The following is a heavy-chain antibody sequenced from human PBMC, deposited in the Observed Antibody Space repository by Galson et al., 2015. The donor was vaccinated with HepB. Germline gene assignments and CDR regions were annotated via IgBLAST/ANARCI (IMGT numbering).Heavy chain of an antibody. CDR3: ARAGGDFWSPNPNWFDP. J-gene: IGHJ5*02. CDR2: INAANGNT. V-gene: IGHV1-3*01. Sequence: SVKVSCKASGYIFTSYTIHWVRQAPGQRLEWMGWINAANGNTKYSQKFQGRVTITRDISASIAYMELSSLRSEDTAVCHCARAGGDFWSPNPNWFDPWGQGTLVTVSS. D-gene: IGHD3-3*01. CDR1: GYIFTSYT.